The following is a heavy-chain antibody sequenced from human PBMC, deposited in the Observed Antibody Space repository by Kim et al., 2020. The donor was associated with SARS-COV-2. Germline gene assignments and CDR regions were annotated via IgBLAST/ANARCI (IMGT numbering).Heavy chain of an antibody. Sequence: DAVKGRFTITRSNSKNALYLQMNSLRTEDTALYYCAKVGGSGWYYYYYMDAWGKGTTVTVSS. CDR3: AKVGGSGWYYYYYMDA. D-gene: IGHD6-19*01. V-gene: IGHV3-43*01. J-gene: IGHJ6*03.